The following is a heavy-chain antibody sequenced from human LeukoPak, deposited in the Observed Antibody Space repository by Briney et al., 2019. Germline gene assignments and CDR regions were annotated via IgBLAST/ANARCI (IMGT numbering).Heavy chain of an antibody. Sequence: ASVKVSCKASGYTFTSYAMHWVRQAPGQRLEWMGWISVHSGNTNYTKKFQGRVTMTTDTSTNTAYMELRSLRSDDTAVYYCARKDGYSYGLPFDYWGQGTLVTVSS. J-gene: IGHJ4*01. CDR2: ISVHSGNT. V-gene: IGHV1-3*01. D-gene: IGHD5-18*01. CDR3: ARKDGYSYGLPFDY. CDR1: GYTFTSYA.